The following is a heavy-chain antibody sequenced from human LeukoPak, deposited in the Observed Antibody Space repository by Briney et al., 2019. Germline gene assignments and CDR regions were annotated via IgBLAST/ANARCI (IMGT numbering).Heavy chain of an antibody. Sequence: GRSLRLSCAASGFRFSSYGMHWVRQAPGKGLEWVAVIWYDGSNEFYADSVKGRFTISRDNSKSTLYLQINSLRAEDTAVYYCARDISSRWYDSWGQGTLVTVSS. CDR2: IWYDGSNE. D-gene: IGHD6-13*01. V-gene: IGHV3-33*01. CDR1: GFRFSSYG. J-gene: IGHJ5*01. CDR3: ARDISSRWYDS.